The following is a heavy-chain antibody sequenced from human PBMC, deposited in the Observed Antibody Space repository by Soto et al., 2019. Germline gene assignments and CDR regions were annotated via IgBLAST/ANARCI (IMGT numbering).Heavy chain of an antibody. CDR2: IYWDDDK. J-gene: IGHJ6*02. V-gene: IGHV2-5*02. CDR1: GFSLSTSGVG. CDR3: AHTGYSSSWYKDYYYYGMDV. D-gene: IGHD6-13*01. Sequence: SGPTLVNPTQTLTLTCTFSGFSLSTSGVGVGWIRQPPGKALGWLALIYWDDDKRYSPSLKSRLTITKDTSKNQVVLTMTNMDPVDTATYYCAHTGYSSSWYKDYYYYGMDVWGQGTTVTVSS.